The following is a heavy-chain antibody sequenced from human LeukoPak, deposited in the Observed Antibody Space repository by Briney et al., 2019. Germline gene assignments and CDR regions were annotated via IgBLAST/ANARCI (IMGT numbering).Heavy chain of an antibody. Sequence: GGSLRDSFMLSLCTHAKYGIQGVGQAPGKGLAGVAFLSHYGCIKYFGASVMDGFTLSRDTSQNTVYLQMKTSIVEETAVYFCAKDVRAEGHRYFDYWGQGTLVTVSS. D-gene: IGHD3-10*02. CDR3: AKDVRAEGHRYFDY. J-gene: IGHJ4*02. CDR2: LSHYGCIK. CDR1: LCTHAKYG. V-gene: IGHV3-30*02.